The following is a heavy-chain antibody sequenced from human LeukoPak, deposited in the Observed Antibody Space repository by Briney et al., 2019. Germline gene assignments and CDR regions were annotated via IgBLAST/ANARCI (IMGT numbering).Heavy chain of an antibody. J-gene: IGHJ4*02. CDR1: GYTFTGYY. CDR2: INPNSGGT. D-gene: IGHD6-13*01. V-gene: IGHV1-2*04. CDR3: TRGKGAAAGVPDY. Sequence: ASVKVSCKASGYTFTGYYMHWVRQAPGQGLEWMGWINPNSGGTNYAQKFQGWVTMTRDTSISTAYMELSRLRSDDTAVYYCTRGKGAAAGVPDYWGQGTLVTVFS.